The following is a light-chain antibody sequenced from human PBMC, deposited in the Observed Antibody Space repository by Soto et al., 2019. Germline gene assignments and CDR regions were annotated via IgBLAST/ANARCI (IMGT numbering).Light chain of an antibody. CDR3: QQYDSYSYT. CDR2: DAS. CDR1: QTIGNW. V-gene: IGKV1-5*01. J-gene: IGKJ5*01. Sequence: QMTQSPSTLSASVGDRVTITCRASQTIGNWLAWYQQKTGKAPKLLIYDASSLERGVPSRFSGSRSGTEFTLTISSLQTDDFATYYCQQYDSYSYTFGQGTRLVIK.